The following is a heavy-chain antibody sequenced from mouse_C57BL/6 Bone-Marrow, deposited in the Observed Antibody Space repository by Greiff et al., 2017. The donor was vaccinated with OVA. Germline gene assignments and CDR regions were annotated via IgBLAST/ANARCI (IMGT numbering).Heavy chain of an antibody. CDR1: GYTFTSYW. Sequence: QVQLQQPGAELVRPGTSVKLSCKASGYTFTSYWMHWVKQRPGQGLEWIGVIDPSDSYTNYNQKFKGKATLTVDTSSSTAYMQLSSLTSEDSAVYYWARSGYYWGQGTTLTVSS. CDR2: IDPSDSYT. J-gene: IGHJ2*01. V-gene: IGHV1-59*01. CDR3: ARSGYY.